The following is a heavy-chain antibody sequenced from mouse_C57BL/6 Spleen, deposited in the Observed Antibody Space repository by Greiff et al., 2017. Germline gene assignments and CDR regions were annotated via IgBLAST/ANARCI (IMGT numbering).Heavy chain of an antibody. Sequence: QVQLQQSVAELMKPGASVKLSCKATGYTFTGYWIEWVKQRPGHGLEWIGEILPGSGSTNYNEKFKGKATFTADTSSNTAYMQHSSLTTKDSSIDYCARGGGYYRFAYWGQGTLVTVSA. J-gene: IGHJ3*01. CDR3: ARGGGYYRFAY. V-gene: IGHV1-9*01. CDR2: ILPGSGST. D-gene: IGHD2-3*01. CDR1: GYTFTGYW.